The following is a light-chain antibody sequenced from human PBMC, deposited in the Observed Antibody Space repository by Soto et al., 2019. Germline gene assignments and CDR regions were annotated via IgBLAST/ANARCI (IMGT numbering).Light chain of an antibody. CDR3: SSYAGRSSVI. J-gene: IGLJ2*01. Sequence: QSVLTQPRSVSGSPGQSVTISCSGTSSDVGAYNYVSWYQQHPGRAPKLVIFDVSARPSGVPDRFSGSKSDNTASLTISGVQAEDEADYYCSSYAGRSSVIFGGGTKLTVL. V-gene: IGLV2-11*01. CDR2: DVS. CDR1: SSDVGAYNY.